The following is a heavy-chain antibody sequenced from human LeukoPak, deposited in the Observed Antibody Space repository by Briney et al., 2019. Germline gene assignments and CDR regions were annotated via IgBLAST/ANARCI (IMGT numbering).Heavy chain of an antibody. CDR2: IIPIVGKA. J-gene: IGHJ4*02. V-gene: IGHV1-69*05. CDR1: GGTFSSYA. CDR3: ARDIYGLLEMATILGY. Sequence: SVKVSCKASGGTFSSYAMSWVRQAPGQGSEWLGGIIPIVGKAKYAQKFEGRVTITTEEYKRTAYMEVSRLRSEDTAVYYCARDIYGLLEMATILGYWGQGTLVTVSS. D-gene: IGHD5-24*01.